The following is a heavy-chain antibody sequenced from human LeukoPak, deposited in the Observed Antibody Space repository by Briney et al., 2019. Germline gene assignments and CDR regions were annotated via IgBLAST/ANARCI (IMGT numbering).Heavy chain of an antibody. CDR1: GYTFRNYG. CDR2: MNPNSGNT. Sequence: GASVKVSCKTSGYTFRNYGITWARQIPGQGLEWMGWMNPNSGNTGYAQKFQGRVTMTRNTSISTAYMELSSLRSDDTAVYYCARWGGETGIVGATSWFDPWGQGTLVTVSS. CDR3: ARWGGETGIVGATSWFDP. J-gene: IGHJ5*02. D-gene: IGHD1-26*01. V-gene: IGHV1-8*02.